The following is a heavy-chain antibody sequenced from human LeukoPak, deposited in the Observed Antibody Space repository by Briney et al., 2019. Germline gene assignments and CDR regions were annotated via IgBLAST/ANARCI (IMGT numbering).Heavy chain of an antibody. CDR1: GFAVSSNY. Sequence: PGGSLRLSCAASGFAVSSNYMSWVRQAPGKGLEWVSHIYSAGNTYYADSVKGRFTISRDSFKNTLYLQMNSLRGEDTALYYCARIVAVASLYHFDNWGQGTLVTVSS. V-gene: IGHV3-53*01. J-gene: IGHJ4*02. CDR2: IYSAGNT. D-gene: IGHD6-19*01. CDR3: ARIVAVASLYHFDN.